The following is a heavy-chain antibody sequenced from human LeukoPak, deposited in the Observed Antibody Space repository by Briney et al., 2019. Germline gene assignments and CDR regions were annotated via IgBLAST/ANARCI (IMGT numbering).Heavy chain of an antibody. CDR3: ARGAYCSGSSSYYLMFDH. CDR1: GGSTSSSSYY. J-gene: IGHJ4*02. Sequence: SETLSLTCTVSGGSTSSSSYYWGWIRQPSGKGLEWIGSIYYSGSTYYNPSLKSRVTISVDTSKNQFSLKLSSVTAADTAVYYCARGAYCSGSSSYYLMFDHWGQGTLVTVSS. D-gene: IGHD2-15*01. V-gene: IGHV4-39*01. CDR2: IYYSGST.